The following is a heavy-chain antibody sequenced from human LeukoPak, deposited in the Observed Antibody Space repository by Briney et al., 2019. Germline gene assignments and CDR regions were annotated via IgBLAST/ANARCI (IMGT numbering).Heavy chain of an antibody. V-gene: IGHV3-23*01. D-gene: IGHD3-10*01. CDR1: GFTFSSNA. J-gene: IGHJ4*02. CDR2: ITGNGGST. Sequence: GGSLRLSCAASGFTFSSNAMSWLRQAPGKGPEWVSVITGNGGSTYYADSVKGRFTISRDNSKNTLSLQMNSLRAEDTAVYYCAKDAVAPGSGGDYFDYWGQGTLVTVSS. CDR3: AKDAVAPGSGGDYFDY.